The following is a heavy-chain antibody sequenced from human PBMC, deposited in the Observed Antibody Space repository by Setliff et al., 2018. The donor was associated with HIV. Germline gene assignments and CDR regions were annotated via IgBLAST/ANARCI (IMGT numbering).Heavy chain of an antibody. Sequence: GGSLRLSCAASGFTFRNYGMHWVRQAPGKGLEWVAFIRLDGSDKFYADSVKGRFTISRDNSKNTLFLQMNSLRSEDTAVYYCARGYDILTGTYWGQGTLVTVSS. D-gene: IGHD3-9*01. V-gene: IGHV3-30*02. CDR1: GFTFRNYG. CDR2: IRLDGSDK. CDR3: ARGYDILTGTY. J-gene: IGHJ4*02.